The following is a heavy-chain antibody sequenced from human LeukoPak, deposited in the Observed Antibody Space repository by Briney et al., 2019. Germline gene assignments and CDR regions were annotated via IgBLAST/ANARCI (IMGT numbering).Heavy chain of an antibody. CDR1: GFTFSSYE. D-gene: IGHD3-9*01. Sequence: GGSLRLSCAASGFTFSSYEMNWVRQAPGKGLEWVSSISSSSSYIYYADSVKGRFTISRDNAKNSLYLQMNSLRAEDTAVYYCARDCYDILTGYSVLWYFDLWGRGTLVTVSS. CDR2: ISSSSSYI. J-gene: IGHJ2*01. CDR3: ARDCYDILTGYSVLWYFDL. V-gene: IGHV3-21*01.